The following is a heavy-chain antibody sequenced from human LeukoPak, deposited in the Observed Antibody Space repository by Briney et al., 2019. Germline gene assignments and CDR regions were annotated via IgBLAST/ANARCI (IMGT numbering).Heavy chain of an antibody. CDR1: GYTSSSYG. CDR2: ISAYNDNT. Sequence: ASVKVSCKSSGYTSSSYGISWIRQAPGQGLEWMGWISAYNDNTNYAQIFQGRVTMTTDTSTSTAYMELRSLRSDDTAVYYCARGLTHPRTSQSRGGMDVWGRGTTVTVSS. V-gene: IGHV1-18*01. J-gene: IGHJ6*02. CDR3: ARGLTHPRTSQSRGGMDV. D-gene: IGHD2-2*01.